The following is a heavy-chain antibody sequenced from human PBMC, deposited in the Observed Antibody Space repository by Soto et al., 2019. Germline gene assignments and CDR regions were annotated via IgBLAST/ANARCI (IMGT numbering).Heavy chain of an antibody. J-gene: IGHJ4*02. Sequence: GGSLRLSCAASGFTFSSYAMSWVRQAPGKGLEWVSAISGSGGSTYYADSVKGRFTISRDNSKNTLYLQMNSLRAEDTAVYYCAKDSYDFWSGPIDYWGQGTLVTVSS. D-gene: IGHD3-3*01. CDR3: AKDSYDFWSGPIDY. CDR1: GFTFSSYA. V-gene: IGHV3-23*01. CDR2: ISGSGGST.